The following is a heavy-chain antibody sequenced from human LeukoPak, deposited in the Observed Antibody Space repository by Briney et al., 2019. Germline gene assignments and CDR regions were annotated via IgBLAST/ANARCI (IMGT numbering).Heavy chain of an antibody. CDR1: GFTFSSYA. CDR3: ARGVGEWELLRVPDY. CDR2: ISYDGSNK. V-gene: IGHV3-30-3*01. D-gene: IGHD1-26*01. J-gene: IGHJ4*02. Sequence: GGSLRLSCAASGFTFSSYAMHWVRQAPGKGLEWVAVISYDGSNKYYADSVKGRFTISRDNSKNTLYLQMNSLRAEDTAVYYCARGVGEWELLRVPDYWGQGTLVTVSS.